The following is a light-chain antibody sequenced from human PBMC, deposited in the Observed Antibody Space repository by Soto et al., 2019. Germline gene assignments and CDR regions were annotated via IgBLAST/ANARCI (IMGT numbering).Light chain of an antibody. CDR1: QSVNSN. V-gene: IGKV3-15*01. J-gene: IGKJ4*01. CDR2: GAS. CDR3: QQYNDWPRT. Sequence: DIVMTQSPATLSVSPGERATLYCRASQSVNSNLAWYQQKPGQAPRILIYGASTRATAIPARFSGSGSGTEFTLTISRLQSEDFAVYYCQQYNDWPRTFGGGTKVEIK.